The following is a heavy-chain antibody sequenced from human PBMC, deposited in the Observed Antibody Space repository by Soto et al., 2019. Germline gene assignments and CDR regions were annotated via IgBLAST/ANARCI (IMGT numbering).Heavy chain of an antibody. D-gene: IGHD3-3*01. Sequence: GGSLRLSCAASGFTFSSYSMNWVRQAPGKGLEWVSSISSSSSYIYYADSVKGRFTISRDNAKNSLYLQMNSLRAEDTAVYYCARDFTIFGVVGDAFDIWGQGTMVTVSS. CDR2: ISSSSSYI. V-gene: IGHV3-21*01. CDR3: ARDFTIFGVVGDAFDI. J-gene: IGHJ3*02. CDR1: GFTFSSYS.